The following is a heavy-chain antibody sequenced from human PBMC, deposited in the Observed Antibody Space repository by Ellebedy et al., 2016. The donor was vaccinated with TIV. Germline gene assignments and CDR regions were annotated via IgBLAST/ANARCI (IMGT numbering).Heavy chain of an antibody. CDR1: GGTFSRYA. Sequence: AASVKVSCKASGGTFSRYAISWARQAPGQGLEWMGRIISILGIANYAQKFQDRVTITADKSTSTAYMDLSSLRSEDTAVYYCARDLGGAAASWGQGTLVTVSS. CDR2: IISILGIA. V-gene: IGHV1-69*04. D-gene: IGHD6-13*01. CDR3: ARDLGGAAAS. J-gene: IGHJ4*02.